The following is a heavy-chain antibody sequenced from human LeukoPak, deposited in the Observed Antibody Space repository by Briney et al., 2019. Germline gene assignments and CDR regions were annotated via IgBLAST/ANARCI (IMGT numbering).Heavy chain of an antibody. D-gene: IGHD2-2*01. V-gene: IGHV3-7*01. CDR1: GFTFSSYA. CDR2: IKQDGSEK. Sequence: GGSLRLSCAASGFTFSSYAMSWVRQAPGKGLEWVANIKQDGSEKYYVDSVKGRFTISRDNAKNSLYLQMNSLRAEDTAVYYCARGDGVVPAASPFDYWGQGTLVTVSS. J-gene: IGHJ4*02. CDR3: ARGDGVVPAASPFDY.